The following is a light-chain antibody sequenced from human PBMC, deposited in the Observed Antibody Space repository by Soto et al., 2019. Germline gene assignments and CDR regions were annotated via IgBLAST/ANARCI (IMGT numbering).Light chain of an antibody. CDR3: QQFGISPWT. CDR2: ATS. CDR1: RIIGHNY. J-gene: IGKJ1*01. V-gene: IGKV3-20*01. Sequence: DNVMTQSPDTLSVSPGDRATLSCRASRIIGHNYLARYQQKRGQPPRLLIYATSTRATGIPDRFSGSGSVTNFTLTSSRLEPEDFAVYYCQQFGISPWTFGQGNKVEIK.